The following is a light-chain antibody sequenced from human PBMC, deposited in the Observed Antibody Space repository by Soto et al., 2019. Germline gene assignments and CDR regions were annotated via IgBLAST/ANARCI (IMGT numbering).Light chain of an antibody. CDR3: SSYGGSNNLL. V-gene: IGLV2-8*01. Sequence: QSVLTQPPSASGSPGQSVTISCTGTSRDIGGYDFVSWYQQHPGKAPKLLIYDVIKRPSGVPDRFSGSKSGNTASLTVSGLQTDDEADYYCSSYGGSNNLLFGGWTKVTVL. CDR2: DVI. J-gene: IGLJ2*01. CDR1: SRDIGGYDF.